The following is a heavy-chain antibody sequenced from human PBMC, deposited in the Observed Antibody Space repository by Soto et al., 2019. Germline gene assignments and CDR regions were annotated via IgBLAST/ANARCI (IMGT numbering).Heavy chain of an antibody. CDR1: GGTFSSYA. J-gene: IGHJ3*02. Sequence: QVQLVQSGAEVKKPGSSVKVSCKASGGTFSSYAISWVRQAPGQGLEWMGGIIPIFGTANYAQKFQGRVTITADESTSTAYMDLSSLRSEDTAVYYCAREGHSSSMRDDAFDIWGQGTMVTVSS. D-gene: IGHD6-6*01. CDR2: IIPIFGTA. V-gene: IGHV1-69*01. CDR3: AREGHSSSMRDDAFDI.